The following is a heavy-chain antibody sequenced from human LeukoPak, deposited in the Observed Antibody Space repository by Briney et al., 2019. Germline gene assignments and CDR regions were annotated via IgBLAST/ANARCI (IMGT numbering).Heavy chain of an antibody. Sequence: PSETLSLTCAVSGGSISSSNYYWGWIRQPPGKGLEWIGSIYYSGSTYYNPSLKSRVTISVDTSKNQFSLKLSSVTAADTAVYYCARGSGWYVGPLDAFDIWGQGTMVTVSS. V-gene: IGHV4-39*07. CDR2: IYYSGST. CDR1: GGSISSSNYY. J-gene: IGHJ3*02. CDR3: ARGSGWYVGPLDAFDI. D-gene: IGHD6-19*01.